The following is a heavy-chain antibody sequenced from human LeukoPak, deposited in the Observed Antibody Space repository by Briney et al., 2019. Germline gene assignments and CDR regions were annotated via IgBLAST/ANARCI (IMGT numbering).Heavy chain of an antibody. CDR2: INPKNGDT. J-gene: IGHJ4*02. V-gene: IGHV1-2*02. CDR3: ARLSAL. CDR1: GYPFSDYY. Sequence: GASVKVSCKTSGYPFSDYYIHWIRQASEQGLESMGWINPKNGDTKYAQRSQGRLTITMDTSIDTVYMELRSLRYDDTAVYYCARLSALWGQGTLVTVSS.